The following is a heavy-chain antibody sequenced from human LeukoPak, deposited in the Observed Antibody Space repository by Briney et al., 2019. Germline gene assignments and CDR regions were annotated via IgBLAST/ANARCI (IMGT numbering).Heavy chain of an antibody. D-gene: IGHD7-27*01. J-gene: IGHJ4*02. CDR2: INPSGGST. V-gene: IGHV1-46*01. CDR1: GYTFTSYY. Sequence: ASVKVSCKASGYTFTSYYMHWVRQAPGQGLEWMGIINPSGGSTSYAQKFQGRVTMTRDTSTSTVYMELSSLRSEDTAVYYCARDRRDWGLSIFGLDYWGQGTLVTVSS. CDR3: ARDRRDWGLSIFGLDY.